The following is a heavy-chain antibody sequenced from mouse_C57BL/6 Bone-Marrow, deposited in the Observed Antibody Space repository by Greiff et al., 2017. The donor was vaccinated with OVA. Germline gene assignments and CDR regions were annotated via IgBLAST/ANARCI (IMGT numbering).Heavy chain of an antibody. V-gene: IGHV1-64*01. CDR2: IHPNSGST. J-gene: IGHJ2*01. CDR1: GYTFTSYW. Sequence: QVQLQQPGAELVKPGASVKLSCKASGYTFTSYWMHWVKQRPGQGLEWIGMIHPNSGSTNYNEKFKSKATLTVDKSSSTAYMQLSSLTSEDSAVYYCVREGIYYSYFDSWGQGTPLTVSS. D-gene: IGHD2-12*01. CDR3: VREGIYYSYFDS.